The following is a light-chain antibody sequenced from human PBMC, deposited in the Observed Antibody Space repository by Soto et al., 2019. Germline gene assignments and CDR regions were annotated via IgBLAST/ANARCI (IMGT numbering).Light chain of an antibody. CDR3: SSYTSSSTYV. CDR1: SSDVGGYNY. J-gene: IGLJ1*01. Sequence: QSALTQPASVSGSPGQLITISCTGTSSDVGGYNYVSWYQQHPGKAPKLMIYDVSNRPSGVSNRFSGSKSGNTAALTISGLQAKDEADYYCSSYTSSSTYVFGTGTKVTV. V-gene: IGLV2-14*01. CDR2: DVS.